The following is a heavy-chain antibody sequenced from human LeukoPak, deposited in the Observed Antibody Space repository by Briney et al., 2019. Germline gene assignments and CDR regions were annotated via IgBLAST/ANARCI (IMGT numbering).Heavy chain of an antibody. D-gene: IGHD3-10*01. Sequence: GASVKVSCKASGYTFTTYGIIWVRQAPGQGFEWMGWISAYNGNTNYAQKLQGRVTMTTDTSTTTAYMELRSLRSDDTAVYYCARGGSITTIRGVIITDAFDIWGQGTMVTVSS. V-gene: IGHV1-18*01. CDR3: ARGGSITTIRGVIITDAFDI. J-gene: IGHJ3*02. CDR2: ISAYNGNT. CDR1: GYTFTTYG.